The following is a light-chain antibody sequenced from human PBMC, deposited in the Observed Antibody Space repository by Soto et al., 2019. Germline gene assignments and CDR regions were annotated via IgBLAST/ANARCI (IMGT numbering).Light chain of an antibody. CDR1: QNINNY. CDR3: LQHHSYPWT. Sequence: DIQMTQSPSTLSASVGDRVTITCGASQNINNYLAWYQQKPGKAPKLLIYKASCLENGVPSRFGGSGSGTDFTLTISSVEPEDFATYYCLQHHSYPWTFGQGTKVDIK. CDR2: KAS. V-gene: IGKV1-5*03. J-gene: IGKJ1*01.